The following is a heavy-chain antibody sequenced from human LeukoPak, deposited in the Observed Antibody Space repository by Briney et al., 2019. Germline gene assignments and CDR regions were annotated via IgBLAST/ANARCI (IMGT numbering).Heavy chain of an antibody. CDR2: INPSGGST. CDR3: ARDIKEQLVGYYYYYYMDV. D-gene: IGHD6-6*01. V-gene: IGHV1-46*01. Sequence: GASVKVSCKASGYTFTSYYMHWVRQAPGQGLEWMGIINPSGGSTSYAQKFQGRVTMTRDTSTSTVYMELSSLRSEDTAVYYCARDIKEQLVGYYYYYYMDVWGKGTTVTVSS. CDR1: GYTFTSYY. J-gene: IGHJ6*03.